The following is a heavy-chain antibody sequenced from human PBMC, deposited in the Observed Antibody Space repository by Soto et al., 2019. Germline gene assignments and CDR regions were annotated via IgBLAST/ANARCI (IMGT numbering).Heavy chain of an antibody. V-gene: IGHV5-51*03. Sequence: EVQLVQSGVEVKKPGESLRISCKASGYTFTSYWIGWVRQMPGKGLEWMGFIYPGDSDTRYSPSFHGQVTISVDKSISTAYLQXSSLKXSDSXVYYXARXXXXYXXYYFDYWGLGTLVNVSS. D-gene: IGHD3-3*01. CDR3: ARXXXXYXXYYFDY. J-gene: IGHJ4*02. CDR1: GYTFTSYW. CDR2: IYPGDSDT.